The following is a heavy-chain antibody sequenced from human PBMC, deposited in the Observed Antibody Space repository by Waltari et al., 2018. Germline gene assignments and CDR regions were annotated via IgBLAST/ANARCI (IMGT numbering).Heavy chain of an antibody. V-gene: IGHV3-21*01. CDR2: ISSSSSYR. CDR1: GVTFSSYS. Sequence: EVQLVESGGGLVRPGGSRRLSCAASGVTFSSYSMNWVRQAPGKGLEWVSSISSSSSYRYNPAPMKGRFTIAGDKAKNSLYLQMNGLGAEDTAVYYCARDPQAFDYWGQGTLVTVSS. J-gene: IGHJ4*02. CDR3: ARDPQAFDY.